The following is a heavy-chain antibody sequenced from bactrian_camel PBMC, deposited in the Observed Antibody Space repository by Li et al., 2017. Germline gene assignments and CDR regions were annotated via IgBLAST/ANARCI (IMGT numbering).Heavy chain of an antibody. CDR1: GIDFSTMC. CDR3: AADVGSMSGNCQPNY. Sequence: HVQLVESGGGSVQAGDYLRLSCAVSLYAAGIDFSTMCLGWFRQAPGQQREEVAAFIYTFHRTTRYADSVEGRFTISRDDAKNTMYLQMNNLQPEDTAMYYCAADVGSMSGNCQPNYWGQGTQVTVS. V-gene: IGHV3S54*01. D-gene: IGHD6*01. J-gene: IGHJ4*01. CDR2: IYTFHRTT.